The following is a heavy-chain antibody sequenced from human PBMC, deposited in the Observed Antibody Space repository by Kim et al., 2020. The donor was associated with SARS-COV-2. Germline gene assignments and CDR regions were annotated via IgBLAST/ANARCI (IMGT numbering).Heavy chain of an antibody. V-gene: IGHV3-21*01. Sequence: GGSLRLSCAASGFTFSSYSMNWVRQAPGKGLEWVSSIISSSANIYYADSVKGRFTISRDNAKNSLYLQMNSLRAEDTAVYYCASDGYCSGGSCYLDYWGQGTLVTVSS. J-gene: IGHJ4*02. CDR3: ASDGYCSGGSCYLDY. CDR2: IISSSANI. CDR1: GFTFSSYS. D-gene: IGHD2-15*01.